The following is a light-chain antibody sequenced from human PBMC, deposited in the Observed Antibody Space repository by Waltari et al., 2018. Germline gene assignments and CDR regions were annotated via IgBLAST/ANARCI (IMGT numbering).Light chain of an antibody. CDR2: EGS. V-gene: IGLV2-23*01. CDR3: CSYADGSTWV. Sequence: QSALTQPASVSGSPGPSITISCTGTSSDVGSYNLVSWYQHHPGKAPKLMIYEGSKRPSGVSNRFSGSKSGNTASLTISGLQTEDDADYYCCSYADGSTWVFGGGTKLTVL. CDR1: SSDVGSYNL. J-gene: IGLJ3*02.